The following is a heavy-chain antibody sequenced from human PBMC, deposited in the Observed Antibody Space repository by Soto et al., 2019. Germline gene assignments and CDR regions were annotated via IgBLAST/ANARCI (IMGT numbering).Heavy chain of an antibody. V-gene: IGHV1-69*02. Sequence: QVQLVQSGAEVKKPGSSVRVSCKASGDTFSFYSINWVRQAPGLGLEWMGRINPILSMSNYAQRFQGRVPVTPDKSTSTAYMELRRPGSEDTAMYYCASSYGSGYRAFDYGGQGALVTVSS. D-gene: IGHD3-10*01. CDR1: GDTFSFYS. CDR2: INPILSMS. CDR3: ASSYGSGYRAFDY. J-gene: IGHJ4*02.